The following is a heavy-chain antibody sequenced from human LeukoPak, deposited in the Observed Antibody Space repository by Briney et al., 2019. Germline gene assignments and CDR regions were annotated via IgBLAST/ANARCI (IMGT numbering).Heavy chain of an antibody. CDR3: ARDSDFWSGYYMGYGMDV. J-gene: IGHJ6*02. V-gene: IGHV1-18*01. D-gene: IGHD3-3*01. Sequence: ASVKVSCKASGYTFTSYGISWVRQAPGQGLEWMGWIGAYNGNTNYAQKLQGRVTMTTDTSTSTAYMELRSLRSDDTAVYYCARDSDFWSGYYMGYGMDVWGQGPRSPSP. CDR1: GYTFTSYG. CDR2: IGAYNGNT.